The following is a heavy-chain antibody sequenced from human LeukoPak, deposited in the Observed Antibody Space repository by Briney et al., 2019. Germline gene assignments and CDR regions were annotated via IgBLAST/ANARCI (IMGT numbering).Heavy chain of an antibody. CDR3: ARGTTVVTPGGSDY. D-gene: IGHD4-23*01. CDR1: GYTFTGYY. CDR2: INPNSGGT. V-gene: IGHV1-2*02. J-gene: IGHJ4*02. Sequence: ASVKVSCKASGYTFTGYYMHWVRQAPGQGLEWMGWINPNSGGTNYAQKFQGRVTMTRDTSISTAYMELSRLRSDDTAVYYCARGTTVVTPGGSDYWGQGTLVTVSS.